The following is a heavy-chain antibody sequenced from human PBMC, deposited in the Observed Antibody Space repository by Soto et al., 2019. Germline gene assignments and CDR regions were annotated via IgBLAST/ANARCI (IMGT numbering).Heavy chain of an antibody. CDR3: AKGRVYYSTNVAFDY. D-gene: IGHD3-10*01. J-gene: IGHJ4*02. CDR1: GFTFSSYA. V-gene: IGHV3-23*01. CDR2: VSDSGGRT. Sequence: PGGSLRLSCAASGFTFSSYAMNWVRQAPGKGLEWVSGVSDSGGRTSYADSVKGRFTISRDNSKNTLYLQMNSLRAEDTAVYYCAKGRVYYSTNVAFDYWGQGTLVTVSS.